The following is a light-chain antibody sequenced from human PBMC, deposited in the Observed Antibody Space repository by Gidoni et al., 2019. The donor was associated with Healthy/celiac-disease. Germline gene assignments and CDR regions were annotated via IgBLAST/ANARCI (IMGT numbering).Light chain of an antibody. CDR2: GNS. J-gene: IGLJ3*02. V-gene: IGLV1-40*01. CDR1: SSHIGAGYN. CDR3: QSYDSSLSAWV. Sequence: QSVLTQPPSVSGAPGQRATISCTGSSSHIGAGYNVHWYQHLPGTPPKLLIYGNSNRPSGVPDRFSGSKSGTSASLAITGLQAEDEADYYCQSYDSSLSAWVFGGGTKLTVL.